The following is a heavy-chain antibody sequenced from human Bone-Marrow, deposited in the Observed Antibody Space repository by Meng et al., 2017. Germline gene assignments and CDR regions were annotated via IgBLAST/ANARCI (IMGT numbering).Heavy chain of an antibody. J-gene: IGHJ3*02. CDR2: ISGDGATT. CDR3: AKCITSCQTRAFDM. Sequence: GESLKISCATSGFTFSSYSMSWVRQAPGKGLEWVSAISGDGATTYYADSVKGRFTMSRDNSKNTLSLQMNSLRAEDTAIYCCAKCITSCQTRAFDMWGQGTMVTVSS. CDR1: GFTFSSYS. V-gene: IGHV3-23*01. D-gene: IGHD3-10*01.